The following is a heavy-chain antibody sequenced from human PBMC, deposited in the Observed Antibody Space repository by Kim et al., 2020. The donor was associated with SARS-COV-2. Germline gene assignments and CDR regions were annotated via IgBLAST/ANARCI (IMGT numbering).Heavy chain of an antibody. Sequence: GGSLRLSCAASGFTFSSYSMNWVRQAPGKGLEWVSSISSSSSYIYYADSVKGRFTISRDNAKNSLYLQMNSLRAEDTAVYYCARGIVVVTVDYYYGMDDWVQGTTVTVSS. CDR1: GFTFSSYS. D-gene: IGHD2-21*02. J-gene: IGHJ6*02. CDR2: ISSSSSYI. V-gene: IGHV3-21*01. CDR3: ARGIVVVTVDYYYGMDD.